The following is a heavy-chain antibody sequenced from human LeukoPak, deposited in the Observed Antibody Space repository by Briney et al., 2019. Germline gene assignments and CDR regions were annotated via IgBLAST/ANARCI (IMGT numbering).Heavy chain of an antibody. Sequence: PGGSLRLSCAASGFTFSSYAMHWVRQAPGKGLEWVAVISYDGSNKYYADSVKGRFTISRDNSKNTLYLQTNSLRAEDTAVYYCARAHFGMNYYDSSGLFYWGQGTLVTVSS. D-gene: IGHD3-22*01. J-gene: IGHJ4*02. CDR1: GFTFSSYA. V-gene: IGHV3-30-3*01. CDR3: ARAHFGMNYYDSSGLFY. CDR2: ISYDGSNK.